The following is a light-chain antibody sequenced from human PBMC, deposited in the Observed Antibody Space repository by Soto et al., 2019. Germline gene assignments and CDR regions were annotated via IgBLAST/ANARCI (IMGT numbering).Light chain of an antibody. Sequence: DIVLTQSPGTLSFSPGERATLSCRAIQSVSSSYLAWYQQKPGQAPRLLIYGASSRATGIPDRFSGSGSGTEFTLTISSLQSEDFAVYYCQQYNNWPPIPFGQGTRLEI. V-gene: IGKV3-20*01. CDR2: GAS. J-gene: IGKJ5*01. CDR1: QSVSSSY. CDR3: QQYNNWPPIP.